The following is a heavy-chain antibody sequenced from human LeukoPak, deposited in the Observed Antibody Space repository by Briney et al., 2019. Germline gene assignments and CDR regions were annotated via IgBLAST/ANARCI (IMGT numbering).Heavy chain of an antibody. V-gene: IGHV1-2*02. CDR3: ARDLEVVVPPATRGHYYYGMDV. Sequence: ASVKVSCKASGYTFTGYYMHWVRQAPGQGLEWMGWINPNSGGTNYAQKFQGRVTMTRDTSISTAYMELSRLRSDDTAVYYCARDLEVVVPPATRGHYYYGMDVWGQGTTVTVSS. J-gene: IGHJ6*02. CDR1: GYTFTGYY. D-gene: IGHD2-2*01. CDR2: INPNSGGT.